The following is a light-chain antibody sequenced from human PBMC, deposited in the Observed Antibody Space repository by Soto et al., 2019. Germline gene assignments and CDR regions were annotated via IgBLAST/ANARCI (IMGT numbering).Light chain of an antibody. CDR1: SRDIGAYNY. CDR2: DVY. CDR3: NSDTTSNTLT. V-gene: IGLV2-14*03. J-gene: IGLJ2*01. Sequence: QSALTQPASVSGSPGQAITISCTGTSRDIGAYNYVSWFQQYPGKDPKPMIYDVYNQPSGVSDRFSGSKSGNTASLTISGLQPEDEAVYYCNSDTTSNTLTIGGGTKLTVL.